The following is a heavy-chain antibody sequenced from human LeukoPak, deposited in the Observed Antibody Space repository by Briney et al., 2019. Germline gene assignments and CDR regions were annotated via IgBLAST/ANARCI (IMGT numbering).Heavy chain of an antibody. CDR1: GFTFRNYW. CDR2: INSDGRST. Sequence: GGSLRLSCAASGFTFRNYWMHWVRQAPGKGLVWVSRINSDGRSTGYADSVKGRFTISRDNARSTVFLQMNSLTAEDTGVYYCARKTWGMAVDTWGQGSLVAVSS. D-gene: IGHD6-19*01. J-gene: IGHJ5*02. CDR3: ARKTWGMAVDT. V-gene: IGHV3-74*01.